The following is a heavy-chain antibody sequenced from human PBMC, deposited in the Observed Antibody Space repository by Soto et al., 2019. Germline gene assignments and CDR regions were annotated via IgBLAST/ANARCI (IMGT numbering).Heavy chain of an antibody. J-gene: IGHJ5*02. CDR1: GASIDNNGYS. CDR2: NNNRGDT. D-gene: IGHD6-19*01. V-gene: IGHV4-31*11. CDR3: ARGGSGWKALNWFDP. Sequence: QVQLQESGPGLVIPSQTLTLTCAVSGASIDNNGYSWTWIRQHPGKGLEWIGTNNNRGDTYYNRSLKSRLTISLDTSQNHFSLRLNAVTAADTATYYCARGGSGWKALNWFDPWGQGIMVTVAS.